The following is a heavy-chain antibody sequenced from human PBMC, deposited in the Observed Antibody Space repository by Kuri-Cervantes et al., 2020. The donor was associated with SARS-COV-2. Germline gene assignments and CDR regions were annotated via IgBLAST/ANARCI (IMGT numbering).Heavy chain of an antibody. Sequence: GGSLRLSCAASGFTFSSYGMHWVRQAPGKGLEWVAFIRYDGSNKYYADSVKGRFTISRDNSKNTLYLQMNSLRAEDTALYYCAREKGSSSWPIDYWGQGTLVTVSS. CDR3: AREKGSSSWPIDY. J-gene: IGHJ4*02. CDR1: GFTFSSYG. V-gene: IGHV3-30*02. D-gene: IGHD6-13*01. CDR2: IRYDGSNK.